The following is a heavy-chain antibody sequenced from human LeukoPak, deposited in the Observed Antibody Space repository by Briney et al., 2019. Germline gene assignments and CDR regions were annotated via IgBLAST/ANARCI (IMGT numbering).Heavy chain of an antibody. CDR2: INSDGSST. V-gene: IGHV3-74*01. CDR3: ARGVGESHWFDP. J-gene: IGHJ5*02. Sequence: GGSLRLSCAASGFTFSSYWMHWVRQAPGKGLVWVSRINSDGSSTSYADSVKGRFTISRDNAKNSLYLQMNSLRAEDTAVYYCARGVGESHWFDPRGQGTLVTVSS. CDR1: GFTFSSYW. D-gene: IGHD2-15*01.